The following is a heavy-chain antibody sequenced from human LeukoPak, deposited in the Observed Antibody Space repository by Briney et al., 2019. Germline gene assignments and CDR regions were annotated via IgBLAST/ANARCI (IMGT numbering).Heavy chain of an antibody. J-gene: IGHJ5*02. CDR2: IIPIFGTA. CDR3: ARDLYGSGSYWSWFDP. D-gene: IGHD3-10*01. Sequence: ASVKVSCKASGGTFSSYAISWVRQAPGQGIEWKGRIIPIFGTANYAQKFQGRVTITADKSTSTAYMELSSLRSEDTAVYYCARDLYGSGSYWSWFDPWGQGTLVTVSS. V-gene: IGHV1-69*06. CDR1: GGTFSSYA.